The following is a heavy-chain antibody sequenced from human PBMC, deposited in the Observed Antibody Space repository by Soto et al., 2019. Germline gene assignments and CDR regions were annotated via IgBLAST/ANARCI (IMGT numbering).Heavy chain of an antibody. CDR2: IYYSGST. CDR3: ARDTSRKERGVLSDIAFDI. CDR1: GGSISSYY. V-gene: IGHV4-59*01. Sequence: QVQLQESGPGLVKPSETLSLTCTVSGGSISSYYWSWIRQPPGKGLEWIGYIYYSGSTNYNPSLKSRVTISVDTSKNQFSLKLSSVTAADTAVYYCARDTSRKERGVLSDIAFDIWGQGTMVTVSS. D-gene: IGHD3-10*01. J-gene: IGHJ3*02.